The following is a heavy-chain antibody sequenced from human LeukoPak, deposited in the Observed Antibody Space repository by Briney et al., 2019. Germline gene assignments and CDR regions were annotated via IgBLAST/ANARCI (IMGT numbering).Heavy chain of an antibody. CDR1: GYTFTDYF. Sequence: ASVKVSCEASGYTFTDYFIHWVRQAPGQGLDWMGWINPNIGDASYAQKFQDRVTMTRDRSINTAYMERSRLTSDATAVYYCARMALDGGDSIGFDSWGQGTLVTVSS. CDR2: INPNIGDA. D-gene: IGHD2-21*02. J-gene: IGHJ5*01. V-gene: IGHV1-2*02. CDR3: ARMALDGGDSIGFDS.